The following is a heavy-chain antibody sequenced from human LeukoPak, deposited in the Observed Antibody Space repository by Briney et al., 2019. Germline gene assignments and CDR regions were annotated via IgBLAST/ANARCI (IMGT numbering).Heavy chain of an antibody. CDR2: INEDGSAK. CDR1: GFTFNDYW. V-gene: IGHV3-7*01. Sequence: GGSLRLSCTASGFTFNDYWMTWVRQTPGKGLEWLANINEDGSAKNYVDSVKGRFTISRDNAVNSLYLQMNSLRAEDTAMYYCARGTRAFDVWGQGTMVTVSS. CDR3: ARGTRAFDV. J-gene: IGHJ3*01.